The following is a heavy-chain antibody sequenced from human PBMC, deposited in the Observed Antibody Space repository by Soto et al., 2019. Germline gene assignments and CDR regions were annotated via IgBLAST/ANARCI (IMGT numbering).Heavy chain of an antibody. CDR2: ISGSGGST. J-gene: IGHJ6*02. Sequence: EVQLLESGGGLVQPGGSLRLSCAASGFTFSSYAMSWVRQAPGKGLEWVSAISGSGGSTYYADSVKGRFTISRDNSKNTLYLQMHSLRAEDTAVYYCAKQKGPSPHYYGMDVWGQGTTVTVSS. V-gene: IGHV3-23*01. CDR3: AKQKGPSPHYYGMDV. CDR1: GFTFSSYA.